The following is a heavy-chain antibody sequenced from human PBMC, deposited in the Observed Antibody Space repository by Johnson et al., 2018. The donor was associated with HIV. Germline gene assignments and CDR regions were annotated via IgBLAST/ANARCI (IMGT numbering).Heavy chain of an antibody. Sequence: VQLVESGGGVVRPGGSLRLSCAASGFTFDDYGMNWVRQAPGKGLEWVSGINWSGDTIGYADSVKGRITISRDNAKNYLYLRMNNLRVEDTALYYCAREQVVRWGTIVAFDIWGQGTMVTVSS. CDR1: GFTFDDYG. V-gene: IGHV3-20*04. CDR3: AREQVVRWGTIVAFDI. CDR2: INWSGDTI. D-gene: IGHD2-15*01. J-gene: IGHJ3*02.